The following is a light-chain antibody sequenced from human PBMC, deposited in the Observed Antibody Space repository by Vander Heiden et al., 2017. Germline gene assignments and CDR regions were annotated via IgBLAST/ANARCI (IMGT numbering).Light chain of an antibody. Sequence: VLTQSPGTPSLSPGERATLSCRASQSVSSAYLHWYQQKPGQVPRLLIYGASSRATGVPDRFSGSGSGTDFTLTISRLEPEDLAVYYCQHYAASLWTFGQGTKVEI. V-gene: IGKV3-20*01. CDR1: QSVSSAY. J-gene: IGKJ1*01. CDR3: QHYAASLWT. CDR2: GAS.